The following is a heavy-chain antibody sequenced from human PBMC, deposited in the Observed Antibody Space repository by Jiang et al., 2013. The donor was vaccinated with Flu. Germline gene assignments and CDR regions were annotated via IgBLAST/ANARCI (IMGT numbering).Heavy chain of an antibody. Sequence: KPSETLSLTCTVSGGSISSYYWSWIRQPPGKGLEWIGYIYYSGSTNYNPSLKSRVTISVDTSKNQFSLKLSSVTAADTAVYYCARGVSYERDFWSGYTAGMDVWGQGTTVTVSS. CDR2: IYYSGST. D-gene: IGHD3-3*01. J-gene: IGHJ6*02. CDR3: ARGVSYERDFWSGYTAGMDV. V-gene: IGHV4-59*01. CDR1: GGSISSYY.